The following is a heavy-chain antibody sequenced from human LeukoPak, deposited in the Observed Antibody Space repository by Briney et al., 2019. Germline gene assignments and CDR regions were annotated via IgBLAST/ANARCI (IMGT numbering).Heavy chain of an antibody. Sequence: PSETLSLTCTISSASVSSYYWSWIRQPPGKGLEWIGYIYHSGSTNYNPSLKGRVTISLDTSKNLFSLKLSSVTAADTAVYYCARPSGMGPAFDIWGQGTMVTVSS. CDR3: ARPSGMGPAFDI. CDR1: SASVSSYY. V-gene: IGHV4-59*08. CDR2: IYHSGST. D-gene: IGHD1-1*01. J-gene: IGHJ3*02.